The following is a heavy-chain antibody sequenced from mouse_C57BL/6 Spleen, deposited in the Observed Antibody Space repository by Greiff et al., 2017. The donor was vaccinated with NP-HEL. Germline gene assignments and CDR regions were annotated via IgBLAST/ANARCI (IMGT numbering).Heavy chain of an antibody. D-gene: IGHD1-2*01. CDR2: IDPETGGT. J-gene: IGHJ3*01. V-gene: IGHV1-15*01. Sequence: QVQLQQSGAELVRPGASVTLSCKASGYTFTDYEMHWVKQTPVHGLEWIGAIDPETGGTAYNQKFKGKAILTADKSSSTAYMELRSLTSEDSAVYYCTREETLLRYAYWGQGTLVTVSA. CDR3: TREETLLRYAY. CDR1: GYTFTDYE.